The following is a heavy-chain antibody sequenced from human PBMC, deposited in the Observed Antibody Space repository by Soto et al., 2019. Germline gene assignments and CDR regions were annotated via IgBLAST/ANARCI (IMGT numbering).Heavy chain of an antibody. V-gene: IGHV1-69*01. D-gene: IGHD3-22*01. J-gene: IGHJ4*02. Sequence: QVQLVQSGAEVKKPGSSVNVSCTASGGTFSSYAISWVRQAPGQGLEWMGGIIPIFGTANYAQKFQGRVTITADESTSTAYMELSSLRSEDTAVYYCAREHNYYDSSPHFDYWGQGTLVTVSS. CDR2: IIPIFGTA. CDR1: GGTFSSYA. CDR3: AREHNYYDSSPHFDY.